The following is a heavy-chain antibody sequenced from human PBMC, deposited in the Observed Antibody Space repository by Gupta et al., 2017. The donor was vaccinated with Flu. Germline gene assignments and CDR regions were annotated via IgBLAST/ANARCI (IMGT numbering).Heavy chain of an antibody. D-gene: IGHD3-22*01. CDR2: ISGSGSTI. J-gene: IGHJ4*02. CDR3: VVITHGY. V-gene: IGHV3-48*03. Sequence: EVQLVESGGGLVQPGGSLRLSCAASGLTFSSYEMNWVRQTPGKGLEWVSYISGSGSTIYYADSVKGRFTISRDNAKNSLYLQMNSLRAEDTAGYYCVVITHGYWGQGTLVTVSS. CDR1: GLTFSSYE.